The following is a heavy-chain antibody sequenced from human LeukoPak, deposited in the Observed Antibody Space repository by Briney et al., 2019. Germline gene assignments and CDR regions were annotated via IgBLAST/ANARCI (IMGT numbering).Heavy chain of an antibody. Sequence: SETLSLTCTVSGGSISSGSYYWSWIRQPAGKGLEWIGHIYTSGSTNYNPSLKSRVTMSVDTSKNQFSLKLSSVTAADTAVYYCARTNYYDSSEFDPWGQGTLVTVSS. D-gene: IGHD3-22*01. V-gene: IGHV4-61*09. CDR2: IYTSGST. CDR1: GGSISSGSYY. CDR3: ARTNYYDSSEFDP. J-gene: IGHJ5*02.